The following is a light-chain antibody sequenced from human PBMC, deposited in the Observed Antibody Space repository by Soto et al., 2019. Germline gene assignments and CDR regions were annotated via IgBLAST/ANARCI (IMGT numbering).Light chain of an antibody. J-gene: IGKJ1*01. V-gene: IGKV3-15*01. Sequence: EIMMTQSPGTLSASPGERATLSCRASQSVSSNLAWYQQKPGQAPRLLIYAVSTRATGIPARFSGSGSGTECTLTISRLQSEDFAVYYCQQYNKWPLTFGQGTKVEIK. CDR2: AVS. CDR1: QSVSSN. CDR3: QQYNKWPLT.